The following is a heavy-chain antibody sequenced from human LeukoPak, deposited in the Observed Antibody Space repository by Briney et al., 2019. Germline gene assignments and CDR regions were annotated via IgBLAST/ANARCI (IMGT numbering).Heavy chain of an antibody. V-gene: IGHV3-21*01. CDR3: ARERRGARSIDY. Sequence: PGGSLILSCAASGFTFSSYSMNWVRQAPGKGLEWVSSISSSSSYIYYADSVKGRFTISRDNAKNSLYLQMNSLRAEDTAVYYCARERRGARSIDYWGQGTLVTVSS. CDR1: GFTFSSYS. D-gene: IGHD6-6*01. J-gene: IGHJ4*02. CDR2: ISSSSSYI.